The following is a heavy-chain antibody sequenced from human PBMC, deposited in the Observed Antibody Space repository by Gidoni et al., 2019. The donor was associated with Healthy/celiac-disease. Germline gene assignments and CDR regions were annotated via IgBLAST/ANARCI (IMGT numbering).Heavy chain of an antibody. V-gene: IGHV3-7*03. CDR3: ARDWGWTMIATIFDY. J-gene: IGHJ4*02. CDR2: IKQDGSEK. D-gene: IGHD3-22*01. Sequence: EVQLVESGGGLVQPGGSLRLSCAASGFTFSSYWMSWVRQAPGKGLEWVANIKQDGSEKYYVDSVKGRFTISRDNAKNSLYLQMNSLRAEDTAVYYCARDWGWTMIATIFDYWGQGTLVTVSS. CDR1: GFTFSSYW.